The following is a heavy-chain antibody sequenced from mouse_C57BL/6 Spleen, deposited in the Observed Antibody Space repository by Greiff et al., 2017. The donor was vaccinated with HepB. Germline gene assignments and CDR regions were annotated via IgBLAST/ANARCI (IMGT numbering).Heavy chain of an antibody. V-gene: IGHV5-9*01. J-gene: IGHJ4*01. CDR1: GFTFSSYT. D-gene: IGHD5-1*01. CDR2: ISGGGGNT. CDR3: AGHTYYYAMDY. Sequence: EVNVVESGGGLVKPGGSLKLSCAASGFTFSSYTMSWVRQTPEKRLEWVASISGGGGNTYYPDSVKGRFTISRDNAKNTLYLQMSSLRSEDTALYYCAGHTYYYAMDYWGQGTSVTVSS.